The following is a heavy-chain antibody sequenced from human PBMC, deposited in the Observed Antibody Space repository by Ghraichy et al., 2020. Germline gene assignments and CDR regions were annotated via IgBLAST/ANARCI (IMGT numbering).Heavy chain of an antibody. J-gene: IGHJ4*02. CDR3: ARVVWGAVAGGLDY. CDR1: GFTFSSYG. Sequence: GGSLRLSCAASGFTFSSYGMHWVRQAPGKGLEWVAVIWYDGSNKYYADSVKGRFTISRDNSKNTLYLQMNSLRAEDTAVYYCARVVWGAVAGGLDYWGQGALVTVSS. CDR2: IWYDGSNK. V-gene: IGHV3-33*01. D-gene: IGHD6-19*01.